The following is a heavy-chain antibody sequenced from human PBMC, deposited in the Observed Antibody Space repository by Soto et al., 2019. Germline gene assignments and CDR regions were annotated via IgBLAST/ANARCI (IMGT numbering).Heavy chain of an antibody. Sequence: PSETLSLTCTVSGGSIRSGDYYWSCIRQPPGKGLEWTGYIYYSGSTYYNPSLKSRVTISVDTSKNQFSLKLSSVTAADTAVYYCARDNILGILYGGMDVWGQGTTVTVSS. CDR2: IYYSGST. D-gene: IGHD3-3*01. CDR3: ARDNILGILYGGMDV. CDR1: GGSIRSGDYY. V-gene: IGHV4-30-4*01. J-gene: IGHJ6*02.